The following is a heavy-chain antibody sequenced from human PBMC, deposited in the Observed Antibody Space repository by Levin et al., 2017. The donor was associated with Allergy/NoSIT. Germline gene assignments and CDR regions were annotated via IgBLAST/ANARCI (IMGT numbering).Heavy chain of an antibody. CDR1: GGTFSSYA. Sequence: SVKVSCKASGGTFSSYAISWVRQAPGQGLEWMGGIIPIFGTANYAQKFQGRVTITADESTSTAYMELSSLRSEDTAVYYCARNYQKVIWFGESYLFDYWGQGTLVTVSS. D-gene: IGHD3-10*01. J-gene: IGHJ4*02. CDR3: ARNYQKVIWFGESYLFDY. CDR2: IIPIFGTA. V-gene: IGHV1-69*13.